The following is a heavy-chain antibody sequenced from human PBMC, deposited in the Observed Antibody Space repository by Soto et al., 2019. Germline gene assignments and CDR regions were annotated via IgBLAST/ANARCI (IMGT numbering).Heavy chain of an antibody. D-gene: IGHD2-8*02. J-gene: IGHJ4*02. CDR3: AKAFCTGPTPYLLHY. CDR2: ISSSGGST. CDR1: GFPFSSFA. V-gene: IGHV3-23*01. Sequence: GGSVRIPCAAWGFPFSSFAMNRVRQCPGKGLEWVSGISSSGGSTYYADSVKGRFTISRDNSKNTLYLQMNSLRGEDTDLSYCAKAFCTGPTPYLLHYSGQGPW.